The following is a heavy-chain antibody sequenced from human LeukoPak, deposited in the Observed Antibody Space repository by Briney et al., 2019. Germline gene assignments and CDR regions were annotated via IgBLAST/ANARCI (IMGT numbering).Heavy chain of an antibody. J-gene: IGHJ4*02. CDR2: INHSGST. CDR3: ARAGGSCRFFDY. V-gene: IGHV4-34*01. CDR1: GGSFSGYY. Sequence: SETLSLTCAVYGGSFSGYYWSWIRQPPGKGLEWIGEINHSGSTNYNPSLKSRVTISVDTSKNQFSLKLSSVTAADTAVYYCARAGGSCRFFDYWGQGTLVTVSS. D-gene: IGHD2-15*01.